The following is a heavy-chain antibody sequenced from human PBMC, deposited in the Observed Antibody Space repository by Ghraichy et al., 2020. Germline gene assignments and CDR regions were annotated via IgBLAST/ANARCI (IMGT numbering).Heavy chain of an antibody. CDR2: IKQDGSEK. CDR3: ASEQQPYYYYGMDV. CDR1: GFTFSSYW. Sequence: GGSLRLSCAASGFTFSSYWMSWVRQAPGKGLEWVANIKQDGSEKYYVDSVKGRFTISRDNAKNSLYLQMNSLRAEDTAVYYCASEQQPYYYYGMDVWGQGTTVTVSS. D-gene: IGHD6-13*01. J-gene: IGHJ6*02. V-gene: IGHV3-7*03.